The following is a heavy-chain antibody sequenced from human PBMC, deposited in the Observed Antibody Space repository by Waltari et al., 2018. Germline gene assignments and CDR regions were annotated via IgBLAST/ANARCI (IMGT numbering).Heavy chain of an antibody. J-gene: IGHJ3*01. CDR2: ISYSGTT. D-gene: IGHD5-12*01. CDR1: GGSITSARHY. Sequence: QLQLQESGPGLVKPSETVSLTCSVSGGSITSARHYWGWIRQPPGQGLEWIGTISYSGTTYNNPSLQSRVTISRDTSKNQLSLKLDSVTASDTAVYYCATYIGASVGTASFDVWGQGTMVTVSS. CDR3: ATYIGASVGTASFDV. V-gene: IGHV4-39*01.